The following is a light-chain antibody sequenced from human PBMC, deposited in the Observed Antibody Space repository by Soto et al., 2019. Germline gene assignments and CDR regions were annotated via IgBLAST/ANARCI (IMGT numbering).Light chain of an antibody. V-gene: IGKV3-15*01. J-gene: IGKJ5*01. CDR1: QSVSSN. CDR2: GAS. CDR3: QQYNSWAST. Sequence: EIVMTQSPATLSVSPGERATLSCRASQSVSSNLAWYHQKPGQAPRLLIYGASTRATGIPARFSGSGSGTEFTLTISSLQSEDFAVYYCQQYNSWASTFGQGTRLEIK.